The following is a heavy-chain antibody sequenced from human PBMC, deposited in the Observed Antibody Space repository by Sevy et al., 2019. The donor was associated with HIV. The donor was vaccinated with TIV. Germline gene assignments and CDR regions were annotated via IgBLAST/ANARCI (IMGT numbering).Heavy chain of an antibody. CDR3: ARGKADARAFDI. CDR2: INPNSGGT. Sequence: ASVKVSCKASGYTFTGYYMHWVRQAPRQGLEWMGRINPNSGGTNYAQKFQGRVTMTRDTSISTAYMELSRLRSDDTAVYYCARGKADARAFDIWGQGTMVTVSS. J-gene: IGHJ3*02. V-gene: IGHV1-2*06. CDR1: GYTFTGYY.